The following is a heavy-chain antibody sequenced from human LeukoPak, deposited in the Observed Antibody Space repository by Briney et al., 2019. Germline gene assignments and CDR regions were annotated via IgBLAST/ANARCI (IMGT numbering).Heavy chain of an antibody. J-gene: IGHJ4*02. CDR1: GGSTSSSSYY. Sequence: PSETLSLTCTVSGGSTSSSSYYWGWIRQPPGKGLEWIGIIHYSRSTYYNPSLKSRVTISVDTSKNQFSLKLSSVTAADTAVYYCARQPPSRSSASIERVDYWGQGTLVTVSS. CDR3: ARQPPSRSSASIERVDY. CDR2: IHYSRST. V-gene: IGHV4-39*07. D-gene: IGHD2-15*01.